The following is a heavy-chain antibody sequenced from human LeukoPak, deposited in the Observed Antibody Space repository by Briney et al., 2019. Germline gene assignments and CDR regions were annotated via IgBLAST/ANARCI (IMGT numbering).Heavy chain of an antibody. Sequence: ASVKVSCKASGYSFTSHYMHWVRQAHGQGLEWMGLINPSGSSTLYAQKFQGRVTMTREMSTTTDYMELSSLRSEDTAVYYCARDNSVGDIAWWFDPWGQGTLVTVSS. CDR1: GYSFTSHY. J-gene: IGHJ5*02. D-gene: IGHD3-16*02. CDR2: INPSGSST. CDR3: ARDNSVGDIAWWFDP. V-gene: IGHV1-46*01.